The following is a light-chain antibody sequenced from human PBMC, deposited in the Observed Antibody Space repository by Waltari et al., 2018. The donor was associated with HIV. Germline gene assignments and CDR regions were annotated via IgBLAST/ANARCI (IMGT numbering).Light chain of an antibody. CDR3: CSYAGSSTHV. CDR2: EVS. V-gene: IGLV2-23*02. J-gene: IGLJ1*01. Sequence: QSALTQPASVSGSPGQSITISCTGTSSDVGNYNVVSWYQQHPGKAPKLMIYEVSKRPSRVSNRFSGSKSGNTASLTISGLQAEDEADYYCCSYAGSSTHVFGTGTKVTVL. CDR1: SSDVGNYNV.